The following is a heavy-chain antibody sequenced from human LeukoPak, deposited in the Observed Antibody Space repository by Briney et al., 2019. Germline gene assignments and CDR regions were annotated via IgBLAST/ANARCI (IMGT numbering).Heavy chain of an antibody. CDR1: GFTFTTYA. Sequence: GGSLRLSCAASGFTFTTYAITWVRQAPGERRAWLSSIIPLGDYIYYADSVKGRFTVSRDSAKNSLYLQMHSLRAEDTAVYYCARVQVAATQLYYYYGMAVWGQGTTVTVSS. V-gene: IGHV3-21*01. D-gene: IGHD2-15*01. J-gene: IGHJ6*02. CDR2: IIPLGDYI. CDR3: ARVQVAATQLYYYYGMAV.